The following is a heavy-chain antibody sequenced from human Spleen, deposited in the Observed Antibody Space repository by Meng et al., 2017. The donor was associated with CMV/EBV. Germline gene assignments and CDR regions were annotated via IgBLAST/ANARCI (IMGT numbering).Heavy chain of an antibody. CDR1: GFTFSSYG. V-gene: IGHV3-33*06. D-gene: IGHD2/OR15-2a*01. J-gene: IGHJ5*02. Sequence: GESLKISCAASGFTFSSYGMHWVRQAPGKGLEWVAVIWYDGSNKYYADSVKGRFTISRDNSKNTLYLQMNSLRAEDTAVYYCVKPYCTSTTCYMGWFDPWGQGTLVTVSS. CDR3: VKPYCTSTTCYMGWFDP. CDR2: IWYDGSNK.